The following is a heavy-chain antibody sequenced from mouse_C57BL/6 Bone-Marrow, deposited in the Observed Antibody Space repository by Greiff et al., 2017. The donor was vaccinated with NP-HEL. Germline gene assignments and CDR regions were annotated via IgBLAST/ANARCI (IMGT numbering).Heavy chain of an antibody. CDR3: ARSVGAWFAY. J-gene: IGHJ3*01. D-gene: IGHD1-1*02. CDR2: INPGSGGT. CDR1: GYAFTNYL. Sequence: QVQLKESGAELVRPGTSVKVSCKASGYAFTNYLIEWVKQRPGQGLEWIGVINPGSGGTNYNEKFKGKATLTADKSSSTAYMQLSSLTSEDSAVYFCARSVGAWFAYWGQGTLVTVSA. V-gene: IGHV1-54*01.